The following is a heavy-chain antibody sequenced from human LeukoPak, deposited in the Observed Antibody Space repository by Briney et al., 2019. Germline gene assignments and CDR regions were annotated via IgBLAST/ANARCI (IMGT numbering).Heavy chain of an antibody. CDR1: GYSFTSYC. V-gene: IGHV5-51*01. J-gene: IGHJ3*01. Sequence: GESPKISCKVSGYSFTSYCIGWVRQMPGKGLEWMGIIYPGDSGPTYSPSFQGQVTISVDKSINTAYLQWSSLQASDTAMYYCGMSGDRVPLQDDVFDVWGQGQWSPSLQ. CDR3: GMSGDRVPLQDDVFDV. D-gene: IGHD1-26*01. CDR2: IYPGDSGP.